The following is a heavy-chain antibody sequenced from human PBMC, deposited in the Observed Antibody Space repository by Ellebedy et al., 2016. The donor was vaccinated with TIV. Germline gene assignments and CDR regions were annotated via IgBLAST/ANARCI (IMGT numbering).Heavy chain of an antibody. CDR3: TRGLFYYGSGSFSLWAH. V-gene: IGHV3-74*01. CDR2: INSDGSST. D-gene: IGHD3-10*01. Sequence: GGSLRLSCAASGFTLSSHWMHWVRQVPGKGLVWVSRINSDGSSTSYADSVKGRLTISRDNDKNTLYLQMNSLRVEDTAVYYCTRGLFYYGSGSFSLWAHWGQGTLVSVSS. CDR1: GFTLSSHW. J-gene: IGHJ4*02.